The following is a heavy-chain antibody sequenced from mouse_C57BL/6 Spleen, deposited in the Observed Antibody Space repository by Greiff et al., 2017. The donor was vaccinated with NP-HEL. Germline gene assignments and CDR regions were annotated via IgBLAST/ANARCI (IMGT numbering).Heavy chain of an antibody. CDR2: IYPVSGDT. J-gene: IGHJ4*01. D-gene: IGHD2-5*01. Sequence: QVHVQQSGAELVSPGASVTLSCKASGYTFTDHIMNWVKQRPGQGLEWIGRIYPVSGDTNYNQKFKGKATFSVDRSSSTVYMELNSLTSEDTAVCYSGREDSNDYAMDYWGQGTSVTVSS. CDR3: GREDSNDYAMDY. V-gene: IGHV1-11*01. CDR1: GYTFTDHI.